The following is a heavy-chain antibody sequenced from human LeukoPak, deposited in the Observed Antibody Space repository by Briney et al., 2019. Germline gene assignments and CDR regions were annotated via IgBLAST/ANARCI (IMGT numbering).Heavy chain of an antibody. CDR2: IYWDDDK. V-gene: IGHV2-5*02. CDR1: GFSLSTSGVG. D-gene: IGHD2-15*01. CDR3: AHRGYCTGGSCYSSGNWFDP. J-gene: IGHJ5*02. Sequence: SGPTLVNPTQTLTLTCTFSGFSLSTSGVGVGWIRQPPGKALEWLALIYWDDDKRYSPSLKSRLTITNDTSKNQVVLTMTNMDPVDTATYYCAHRGYCTGGSCYSSGNWFDPWGQGILVTVSS.